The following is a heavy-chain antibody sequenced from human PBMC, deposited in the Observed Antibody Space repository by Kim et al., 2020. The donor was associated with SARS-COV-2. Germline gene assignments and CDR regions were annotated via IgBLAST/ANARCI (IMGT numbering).Heavy chain of an antibody. CDR3: SKRGDTTYPPDY. CDR2: IYPGDSDT. CDR1: GYNFTSYW. J-gene: IGHJ4*02. D-gene: IGHD1-26*01. V-gene: IGHV5-51*01. Sequence: GESLKISCQTSGYNFTSYWIGWVRQMPGKGLEWMGVIYPGDSDTRYSPSFRGQVTISADKSINTAYLQWTSLKASDTAMYYCSKRGDTTYPPDYWGQGTLVTVSS.